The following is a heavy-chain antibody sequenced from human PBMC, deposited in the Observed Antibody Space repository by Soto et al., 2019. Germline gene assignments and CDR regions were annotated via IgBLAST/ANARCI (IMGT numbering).Heavy chain of an antibody. V-gene: IGHV4-59*08. CDR1: GDSISGYY. CDR2: IYNSET. J-gene: IGHJ6*04. Sequence: SETLSLTCTVSGDSISGYYWSWIRQPPGKGREWIGYIYNSETNDNPSLRSRLTISADTSKNQFSLELRSMTAADTAVYYCARPPSVWGKGTTVTVSS. CDR3: ARPPSV.